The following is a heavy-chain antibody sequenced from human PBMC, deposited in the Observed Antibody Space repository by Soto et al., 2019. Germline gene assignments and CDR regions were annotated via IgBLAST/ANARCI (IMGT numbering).Heavy chain of an antibody. D-gene: IGHD6-6*01. Sequence: SETLSLTCTVSGGSISSYYWSWIRQPPGKGLEWIGYIYYSGSTNYNPSLKSRVTISVDTSKDQFSLKLSSVTAADTAVYYCARLGLLGSSASTHLFPLDYYYYYMDVWGKGTTVTVSS. CDR3: ARLGLLGSSASTHLFPLDYYYYYMDV. CDR1: GGSISSYY. CDR2: IYYSGST. V-gene: IGHV4-59*08. J-gene: IGHJ6*03.